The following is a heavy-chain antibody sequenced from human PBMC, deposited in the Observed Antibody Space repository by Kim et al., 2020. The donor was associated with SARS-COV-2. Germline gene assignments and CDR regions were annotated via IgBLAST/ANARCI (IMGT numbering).Heavy chain of an antibody. V-gene: IGHV1-8*01. CDR1: GYTFTSYD. J-gene: IGHJ4*02. CDR3: AGGRAIFGELSFDY. Sequence: ASVKVSCKASGYTFTSYDINWVRQATGQGLEWMGWMNPNSGNTGYAQKFQGRVTMTRNTSISTAYMELSSLRSEDTAVYYCAGGRAIFGELSFDYWGQGTLVTVSS. CDR2: MNPNSGNT. D-gene: IGHD3-3*01.